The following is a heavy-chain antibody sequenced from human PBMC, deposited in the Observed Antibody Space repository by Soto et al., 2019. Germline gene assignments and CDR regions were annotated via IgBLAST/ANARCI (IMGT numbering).Heavy chain of an antibody. CDR3: ARDFYDYVWGSYRYMGMDV. D-gene: IGHD3-16*02. CDR1: GYTFTSYA. V-gene: IGHV7-4-1*01. J-gene: IGHJ6*02. CDR2: INTNTGNP. Sequence: QVPLVQSGSELKKPGASVKVSCKASGYTFTSYAMNWVRQAPGQGLEWMGWINTNTGNPTYAQGFTGRFVFSLDTSVSTAYLQICSLKAEDTAVYYCARDFYDYVWGSYRYMGMDVWGQGTTVTVSS.